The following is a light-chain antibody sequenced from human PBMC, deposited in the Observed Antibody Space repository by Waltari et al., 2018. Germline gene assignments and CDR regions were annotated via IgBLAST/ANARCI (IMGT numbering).Light chain of an antibody. Sequence: IVMTQSPTTLSVSPGERVTLSCRASQSVSGNLAWYQPKPGQAPRLLMYGASTRAAGVPTRFSGSGSGTEFTVTISSLQSEDFAVYYCQQYNDWPQTFGQGTKLETK. CDR3: QQYNDWPQT. CDR2: GAS. CDR1: QSVSGN. J-gene: IGKJ2*01. V-gene: IGKV3-15*01.